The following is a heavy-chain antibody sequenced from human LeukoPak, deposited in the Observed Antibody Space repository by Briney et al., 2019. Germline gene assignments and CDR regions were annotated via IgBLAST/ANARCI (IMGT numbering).Heavy chain of an antibody. D-gene: IGHD2-2*01. J-gene: IGHJ6*03. CDR1: GFTFSSYG. V-gene: IGHV3-30*02. Sequence: SGGSLRLSCAASGFTFSSYGMHWVRQAPGKGLEWVAFIRYDGSNKYYADSVKGRFTISRDNSKNTLYLQMNSLRAEDTAVYYCAKDPNVQLLDYYYYMDVWGKGTTVTISS. CDR2: IRYDGSNK. CDR3: AKDPNVQLLDYYYYMDV.